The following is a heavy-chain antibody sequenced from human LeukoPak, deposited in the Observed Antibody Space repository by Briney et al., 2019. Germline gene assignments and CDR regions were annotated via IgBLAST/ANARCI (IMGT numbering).Heavy chain of an antibody. Sequence: ASETLSLTCAVYGGSFSGYYWSWIRQPPGKGLEWIGEINHSGSTNYNPSLKSRVTISVDTSKNQFSLKLSSVTAADTAVYYCARWGPLKNYYYYYGMDVWGQGTTVTVSS. CDR1: GGSFSGYY. D-gene: IGHD7-27*01. CDR2: INHSGST. V-gene: IGHV4-34*01. CDR3: ARWGPLKNYYYYYGMDV. J-gene: IGHJ6*02.